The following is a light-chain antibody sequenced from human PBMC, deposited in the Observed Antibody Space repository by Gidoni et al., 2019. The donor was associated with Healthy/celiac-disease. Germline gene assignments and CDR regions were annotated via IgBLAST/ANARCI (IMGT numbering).Light chain of an antibody. V-gene: IGKV2-28*01. CDR2: LGS. CDR1: QSLLHSNGYNY. J-gene: IGKJ5*01. Sequence: DIVMTQSPLSLPVTPGAPASISCSSSQSLLHSNGYNYLDWYLQKPGQSPQLLIYLGSNRASGVPDRFSGSGSGTDVTLKISRVEAEDVGVYYCMQALQTPITFGQGTRLEIK. CDR3: MQALQTPIT.